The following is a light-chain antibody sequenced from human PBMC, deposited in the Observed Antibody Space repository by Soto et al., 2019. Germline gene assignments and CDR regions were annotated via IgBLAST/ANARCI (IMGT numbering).Light chain of an antibody. CDR1: SSNIGAGYD. J-gene: IGLJ2*01. V-gene: IGLV1-40*01. CDR3: HSYDSTLSASI. CDR2: GNT. Sequence: QPVLTQPPSVSGAPGQRVTISCTGSSSNIGAGYDVHWYHQLPGTAPKLLIFGNTNRPSGVPDRFSGSKSGTSASLAITGLQAEDEADYYCHSYDSTLSASIFGGGTQLTVL.